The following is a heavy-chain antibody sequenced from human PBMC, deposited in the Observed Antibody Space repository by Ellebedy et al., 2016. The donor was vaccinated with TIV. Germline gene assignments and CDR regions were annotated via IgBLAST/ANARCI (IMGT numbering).Heavy chain of an antibody. Sequence: GESLKISCAASGFTFSNYVMHWVRQAPGKGLEWVAVISYDGSNKYYADSVKGRFTISRDNSKNTLYLQMNSLRAEDTAVYYCAKGGGDTAMVDYYGMDVWGQGTTVTVSS. V-gene: IGHV3-30*18. D-gene: IGHD5-18*01. CDR3: AKGGGDTAMVDYYGMDV. CDR2: ISYDGSNK. CDR1: GFTFSNYV. J-gene: IGHJ6*02.